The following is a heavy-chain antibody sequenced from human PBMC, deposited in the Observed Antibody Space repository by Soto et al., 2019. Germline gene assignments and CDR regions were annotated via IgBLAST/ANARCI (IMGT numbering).Heavy chain of an antibody. Sequence: SETLSLTCAVSSGSISSSNWWSWVRQPPGKGLEWIGEIYHSGSTNYNPSLKSRVTISVDKSKNQFSLKLSSVTAADTAVYYCARELGYCSGGSCYGLYYWGQGTLVTVSS. V-gene: IGHV4-4*02. J-gene: IGHJ4*02. CDR2: IYHSGST. D-gene: IGHD2-15*01. CDR3: ARELGYCSGGSCYGLYY. CDR1: SGSISSSNW.